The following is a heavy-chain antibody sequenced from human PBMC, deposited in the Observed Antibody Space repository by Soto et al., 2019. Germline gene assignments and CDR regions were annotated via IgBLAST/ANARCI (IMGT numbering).Heavy chain of an antibody. V-gene: IGHV1-69*01. J-gene: IGHJ4*02. Sequence: VKVSCKASGGTFSSYAISWVRQAPGQGLEWMGGIIPIFGTANYAQKFQGRVTITADESTSTAYMELSSLRSEDTAVYYCARSQKYYDSSGLFDYWGQGTLVSVSS. CDR3: ARSQKYYDSSGLFDY. CDR1: GGTFSSYA. D-gene: IGHD3-22*01. CDR2: IIPIFGTA.